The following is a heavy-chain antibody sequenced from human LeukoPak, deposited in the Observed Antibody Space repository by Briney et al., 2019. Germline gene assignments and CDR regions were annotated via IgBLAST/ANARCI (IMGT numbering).Heavy chain of an antibody. CDR3: ARDLGYSYGPGVYYFDY. J-gene: IGHJ4*02. V-gene: IGHV1-18*01. CDR1: GYTFTSYG. CDR2: ISAYNGNT. D-gene: IGHD5-18*01. Sequence: ASVTVSCTASGYTFTSYGISWVRQAPGQGLEWMGWISAYNGNTNYAQKLQGRVTMTTDTSTSTAYMELRSLRSDDTAVYYCARDLGYSYGPGVYYFDYWGQGTLVTVSS.